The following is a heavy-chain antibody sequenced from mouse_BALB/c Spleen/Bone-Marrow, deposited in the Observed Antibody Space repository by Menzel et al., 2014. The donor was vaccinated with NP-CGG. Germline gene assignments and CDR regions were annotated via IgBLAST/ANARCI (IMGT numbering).Heavy chain of an antibody. CDR3: ARSDGYRVMDY. D-gene: IGHD2-3*01. CDR2: IYPGDGDI. CDR1: GYAFSSSW. Sequence: QVQLQQSGPELVKPGASVKISCKASGYAFSSSWVNWVKQRPGQGLEWIGRIYPGDGDINYNGKFKGKATLTADKSSSTAYMQLSSLTSVDSAVYFCARSDGYRVMDYWGQGTSVTVS. V-gene: IGHV1-82*01. J-gene: IGHJ4*01.